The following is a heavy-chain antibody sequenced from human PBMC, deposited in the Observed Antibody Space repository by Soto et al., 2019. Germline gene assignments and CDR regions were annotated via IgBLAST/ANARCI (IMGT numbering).Heavy chain of an antibody. Sequence: GGSLRLSCAASGFTFSSYAMSWVRQAQGKGLEWVSAISGSGGSTYYADSVKGRFTISRDNSKNTLYLQMNSLRAEDTAVYYCAKDNSPPRDAFDIWGQGTMVTVSS. CDR3: AKDNSPPRDAFDI. D-gene: IGHD4-4*01. CDR2: ISGSGGST. CDR1: GFTFSSYA. J-gene: IGHJ3*02. V-gene: IGHV3-23*01.